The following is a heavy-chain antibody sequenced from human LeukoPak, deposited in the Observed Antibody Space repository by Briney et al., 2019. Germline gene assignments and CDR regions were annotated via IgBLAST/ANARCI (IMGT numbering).Heavy chain of an antibody. V-gene: IGHV3-23*01. J-gene: IGHJ1*01. Sequence: PGGSLRLSCAASGFTFSSYAMSWVRQAPGKGLEWVSAISGSGGSTYYADSVKGRFTISRDNSKNTLYLQMNSLRAEDTAVYYCAKNVNNALFYHYYDSSGYFQHWGQGTLVTVSS. CDR3: AKNVNNALFYHYYDSSGYFQH. D-gene: IGHD3-22*01. CDR1: GFTFSSYA. CDR2: ISGSGGST.